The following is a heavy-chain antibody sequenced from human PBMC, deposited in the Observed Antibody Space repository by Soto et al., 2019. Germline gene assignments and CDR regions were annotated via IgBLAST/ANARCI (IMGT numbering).Heavy chain of an antibody. CDR1: GYIFSNYY. CDR2: FNPSGDAT. D-gene: IGHD3-10*01. J-gene: IGHJ3*02. Sequence: QVQLVQSGAEVKKPGTSVKVSCKASGYIFSNYYIHWVRQAPGQGLEWMGVFNPSGDATHYAQSFQGRVSVTRDTSTSTVYMELSTLTSEDTAVYYCARRGMSKIGFDTWGQGTMVTVSS. V-gene: IGHV1-46*01. CDR3: ARRGMSKIGFDT.